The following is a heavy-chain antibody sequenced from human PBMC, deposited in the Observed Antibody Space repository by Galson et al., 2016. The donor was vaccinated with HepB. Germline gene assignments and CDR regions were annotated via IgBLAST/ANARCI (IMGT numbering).Heavy chain of an antibody. Sequence: SLRLSCAASGFTFTSYAMGWVRQAPGKGLEWVSSIGGNGVVSDYAASVKGRFTISRDNSKKSLYLQMNSLRTEDTALYYCAKDVHMLRGVIVHWGQGTLVTVSS. J-gene: IGHJ4*02. CDR2: IGGNGVVS. V-gene: IGHV3-43*02. CDR3: AKDVHMLRGVIVH. CDR1: GFTFTSYA. D-gene: IGHD3-10*01.